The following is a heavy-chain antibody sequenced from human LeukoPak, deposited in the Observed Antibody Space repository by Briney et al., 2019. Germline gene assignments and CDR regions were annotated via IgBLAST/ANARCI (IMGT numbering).Heavy chain of an antibody. CDR1: GGSIIRSSYY. V-gene: IGHV4-39*07. CDR3: VRDRTYWKYSELDY. Sequence: PSETLSLTCSVSGGSIIRSSYYYGWVRQPPGKGLEWIGSVFYSGTSHSNPSLQSRVTTSLDPSKNQFSLKLTSVTAADTAVYYCVRDRTYWKYSELDYWGQGILVTVSS. D-gene: IGHD5-18*01. J-gene: IGHJ4*02. CDR2: VFYSGTS.